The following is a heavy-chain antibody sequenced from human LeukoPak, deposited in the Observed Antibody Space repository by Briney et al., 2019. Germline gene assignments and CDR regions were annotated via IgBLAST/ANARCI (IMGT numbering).Heavy chain of an antibody. D-gene: IGHD5-18*01. V-gene: IGHV3-43*01. CDR1: GFMFDDYT. CDR3: AKGDVDSPMNFYH. CDR2: INWDGGST. Sequence: GGSLRLSCAASGFMFDDYTMHWVRHAPGKGLEWVSLINWDGGSTYYAGSVKGRFTISRDNSKNSLYLKMNSLRTEDTALYYCAKGDVDSPMNFYHWGQGTLVTVSS. J-gene: IGHJ4*02.